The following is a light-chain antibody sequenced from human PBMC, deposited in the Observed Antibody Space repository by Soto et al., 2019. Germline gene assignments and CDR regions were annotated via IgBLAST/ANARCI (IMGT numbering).Light chain of an antibody. J-gene: IGLJ3*02. CDR1: SGSVSTNYY. CDR2: NTN. Sequence: QTVVTQEPSFSVSPGGTVTLTCGLSSGSVSTNYYPSWYQQTPGQSPRTLIYNTNTRSSGVPDRFSGSILGNKAALTSAGAQADDESHYYCVLYMGSGICVFGGGTKLTV. CDR3: VLYMGSGICV. V-gene: IGLV8-61*01.